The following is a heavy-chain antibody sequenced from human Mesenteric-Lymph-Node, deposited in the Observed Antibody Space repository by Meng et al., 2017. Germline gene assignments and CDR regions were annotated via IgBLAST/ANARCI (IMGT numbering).Heavy chain of an antibody. V-gene: IGHV1-8*01. J-gene: IGHJ3*02. CDR3: ARGYYYGSGSHNLFDI. D-gene: IGHD3-10*01. CDR2: MNPNSGNT. Sequence: VHGVRAGPRVESPGAHVKVSCKASGYTFTSYDINWGRQATGQGLEWMGWMNPNSGNTGYAQKFQGRVTITRNTSISTAYMELSSLRSEDTAVYYCARGYYYGSGSHNLFDIWGQGTMVTVSS. CDR1: GYTFTSYD.